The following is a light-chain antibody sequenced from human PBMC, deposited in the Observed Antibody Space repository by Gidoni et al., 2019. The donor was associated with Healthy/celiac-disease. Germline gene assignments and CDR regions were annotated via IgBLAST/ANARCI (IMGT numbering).Light chain of an antibody. J-gene: IGKJ1*01. CDR1: QSISSY. CDR3: QQSYSTPPT. V-gene: IGKV1-39*01. CDR2: AAS. Sequence: DIHMTQSPSSLSASVGDRVTITCRASQSISSYLNWYQQKPGKAPKLLIYAASSLQSAVPSRFSGSGSGTDFTLTISSLQREDFATYYCQQSYSTPPTFGQXTKVEIK.